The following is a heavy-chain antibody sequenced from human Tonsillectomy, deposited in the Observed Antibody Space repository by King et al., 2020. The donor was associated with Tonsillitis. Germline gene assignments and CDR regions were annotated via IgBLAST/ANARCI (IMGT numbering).Heavy chain of an antibody. CDR1: GFTFSSYW. Sequence: VQLVESGGGLVQPGGSLRLSCAASGFTFSSYWMSWVRQSPGKGLEWVANIKQDGSEKYYVDSVKGRFTISRDIAKNSLYLQMNSLRADDTAVYYCARVGDYYDSNAYYYWGQGTLVTVSS. V-gene: IGHV3-7*01. J-gene: IGHJ4*02. CDR3: ARVGDYYDSNAYYY. D-gene: IGHD3-22*01. CDR2: IKQDGSEK.